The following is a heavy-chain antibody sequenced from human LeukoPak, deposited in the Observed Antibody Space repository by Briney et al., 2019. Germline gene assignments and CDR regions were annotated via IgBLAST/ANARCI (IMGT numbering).Heavy chain of an antibody. D-gene: IGHD2-21*01. V-gene: IGHV4-39*07. Sequence: PSETLSLTCSVSDGSISGTPYYWGWFRQPPGKGPEWIGNIHYTGTVYYNPSLESRVTISVDTSRNQFSLNLRSVTAADTAVYYCARVLGSAGSTLRPPDSWGQGTLVTVSS. J-gene: IGHJ4*02. CDR2: IHYTGTV. CDR3: ARVLGSAGSTLRPPDS. CDR1: DGSISGTPYY.